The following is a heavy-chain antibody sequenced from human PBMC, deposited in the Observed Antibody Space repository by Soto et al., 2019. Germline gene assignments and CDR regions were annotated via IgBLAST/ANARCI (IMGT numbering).Heavy chain of an antibody. Sequence: QVQLVPSGPEVKMPGASVKVSCKTSGYTFTSYGLAWLRQAPGQRPEWMGWVGTMSTNTNYAEKFQGRVTMTTDTSTTTTYMELTNLRSDDTAVYYCARELNTARSAYYSLAYWGQGTLVTVSS. D-gene: IGHD3-22*01. V-gene: IGHV1-18*01. CDR1: GYTFTSYG. CDR2: VGTMSTNT. J-gene: IGHJ4*02. CDR3: ARELNTARSAYYSLAY.